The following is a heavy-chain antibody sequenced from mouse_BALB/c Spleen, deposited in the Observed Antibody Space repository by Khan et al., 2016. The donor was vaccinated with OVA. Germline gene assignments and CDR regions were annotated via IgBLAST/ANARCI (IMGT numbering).Heavy chain of an antibody. CDR1: GFTFSSYG. CDR2: INSNGGST. J-gene: IGHJ2*01. V-gene: IGHV5-6-3*01. D-gene: IGHD2-5*01. CDR3: ARMARTVN. Sequence: EVELVESGGGLVQPGGSLKLSCAASGFTFSSYGMSWVRQTPDKRLELVATINSNGGSTYYSDSVKGRFTISRDNAKHTLYMQMSSLKAEDTAMYFCARMARTVNWGQGTTLTVSS.